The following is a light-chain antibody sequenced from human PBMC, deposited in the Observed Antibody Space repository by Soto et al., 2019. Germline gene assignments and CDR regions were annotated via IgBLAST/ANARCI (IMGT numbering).Light chain of an antibody. V-gene: IGLV2-14*01. CDR3: SSYTSSSTVSV. CDR1: SSDVGGYNY. J-gene: IGLJ1*01. Sequence: QSVLTPPASVSGSPGQSITISCTGTSSDVGGYNYVSWYQQHPGKAPKLMIYDVSNRPSGVSNRFSGSKSGNTASLTISGLQAEDEADYYCSSYTSSSTVSVFGTGTKVTVL. CDR2: DVS.